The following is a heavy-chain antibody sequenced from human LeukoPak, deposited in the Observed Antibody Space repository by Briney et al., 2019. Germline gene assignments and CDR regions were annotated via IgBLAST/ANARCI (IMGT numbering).Heavy chain of an antibody. V-gene: IGHV6-1*01. J-gene: IGHJ4*02. CDR3: ASTTQWLVACYFDY. D-gene: IGHD6-19*01. CDR2: TYYRSKWYN. Sequence: SQTLSLTCAISGDSVSSNSAAWNWIRQSPSRGLEWLGRTYYRSKWYNDYALSVKSRITINPDTSKNQFSLQLNSVTPEDTAVYYCASTTQWLVACYFDYWGQGTLVTVSS. CDR1: GDSVSSNSAA.